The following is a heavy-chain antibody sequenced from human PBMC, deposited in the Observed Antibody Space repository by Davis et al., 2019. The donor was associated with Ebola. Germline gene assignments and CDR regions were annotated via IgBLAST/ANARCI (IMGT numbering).Heavy chain of an antibody. J-gene: IGHJ6*04. CDR3: ARSGLSFGMVKYHYGMDV. V-gene: IGHV3-23*01. Sequence: PGGSLRLSCADSVITFSSYAMTWVRQAPGKGLEWVSAISGSGSTRYYAGSVKGRFTVSRDNSKKTMYLQMNSLRAEDTAVYYCARSGLSFGMVKYHYGMDVWGKGTTVTVSS. CDR1: VITFSSYA. CDR2: ISGSGSTR. D-gene: IGHD3-3*01.